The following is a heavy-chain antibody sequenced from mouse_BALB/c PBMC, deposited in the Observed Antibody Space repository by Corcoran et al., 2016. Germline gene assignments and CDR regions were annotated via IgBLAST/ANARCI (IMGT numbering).Heavy chain of an antibody. CDR2: INTYTGEP. V-gene: IGHV9-3-1*01. CDR3: SRDPAWVAY. J-gene: IGHJ3*01. CDR1: GYTFTNYG. Sequence: QIQLVQSGPELKKPGETVKISCKASGYTFTNYGMNWVKQAPGKGLKWLGWINTYTGEPTYADDFKGRFAFYLETSASTAYLQINNLKNEDTATYFCSRDPAWVAYWGQGTLVTVSA.